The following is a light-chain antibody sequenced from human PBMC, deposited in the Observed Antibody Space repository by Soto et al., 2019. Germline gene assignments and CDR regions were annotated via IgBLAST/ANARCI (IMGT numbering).Light chain of an antibody. CDR2: LGS. J-gene: IGKJ3*01. V-gene: IGKV2-28*01. Sequence: DIVVTQSQLSLLVTPGEPASISCRSSQSLLHSNGYNFLDWYLQKPGQPPQLLIYLGSERASGVPDRFSGSGSGTDCTLKISRVEEEDVGVYYCMQGLQTTFTFGPGTKVDIK. CDR3: MQGLQTTFT. CDR1: QSLLHSNGYNF.